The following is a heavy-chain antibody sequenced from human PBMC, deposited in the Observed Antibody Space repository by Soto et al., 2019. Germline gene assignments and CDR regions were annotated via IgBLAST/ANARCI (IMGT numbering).Heavy chain of an antibody. CDR2: ISSSSSTI. V-gene: IGHV3-48*02. J-gene: IGHJ4*02. CDR1: GFTFSSYS. Sequence: EVQLVESGGGLVQPGGSLRLSCAASGFTFSSYSMNWVRQAPGKGLEWVSYISSSSSTIYYADSVKGRFTISRDNAKNSLYLQIKSLRDEDTAVYYCAIESDTAMVPDYWGQGTLVTVSS. CDR3: AIESDTAMVPDY. D-gene: IGHD5-18*01.